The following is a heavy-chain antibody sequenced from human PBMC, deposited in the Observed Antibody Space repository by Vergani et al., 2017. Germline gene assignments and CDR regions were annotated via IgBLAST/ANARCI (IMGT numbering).Heavy chain of an antibody. V-gene: IGHV1-24*01. J-gene: IGHJ6*02. CDR1: GYTLTELS. CDR3: ATPRLRFSYYYYYGMDV. Sequence: QVQLVQSGAEVQKPGASAKVSCKVSGYTLTELSMHWVRQAPGKGLEWMGGFDPEDGETIYAQKFQGRVTMTEDTATDTAYMELSSLRSEDTAVYYCATPRLRFSYYYYYGMDVWGQGTTVTVSS. CDR2: FDPEDGET. D-gene: IGHD5-12*01.